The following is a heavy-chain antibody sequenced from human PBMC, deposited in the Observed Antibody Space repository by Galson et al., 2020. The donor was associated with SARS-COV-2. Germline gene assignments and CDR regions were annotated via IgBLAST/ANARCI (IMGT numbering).Heavy chain of an antibody. CDR1: GFTFSSYG. CDR2: ISYDGSKT. D-gene: IGHD3-9*01. J-gene: IGHJ3*01. V-gene: IGHV3-30*18. Sequence: TGGSLRLSCAASGFTFSSYGIHWVRQAPGKGLEWVAVISYDGSKTYYVDSVKGRFTISRDNSKNTLYLQMNSLRTEDTAVYYCGKSYDMKPRIHDAFDVWGQGTMVTVS. CDR3: GKSYDMKPRIHDAFDV.